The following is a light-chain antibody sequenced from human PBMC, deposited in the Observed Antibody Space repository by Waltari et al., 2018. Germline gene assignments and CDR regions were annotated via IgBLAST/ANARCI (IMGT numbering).Light chain of an antibody. Sequence: VSWYQQHPGKAPKLIIYDVSNRPSGVSSRLSGSKFGNTASLTISGLQADDEADYYCNSYTSSSSLFGGGTRLTVL. V-gene: IGLV2-14*03. CDR2: DVS. CDR3: NSYTSSSSL. J-gene: IGLJ2*01.